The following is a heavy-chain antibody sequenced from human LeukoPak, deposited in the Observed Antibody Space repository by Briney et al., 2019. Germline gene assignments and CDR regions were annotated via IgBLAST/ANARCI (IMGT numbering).Heavy chain of an antibody. Sequence: GGSLRLSCAASEFTISRYWMHWVRQAPGKGLVWVSNINNDGSITTYADSVKGRFTISRDNVKNTLFLQMNSLGAEDTALYYCARGWDTTPRSGFDIWGLGTMVTVSS. CDR2: INNDGSIT. CDR3: ARGWDTTPRSGFDI. J-gene: IGHJ3*02. CDR1: EFTISRYW. D-gene: IGHD2-15*01. V-gene: IGHV3-74*01.